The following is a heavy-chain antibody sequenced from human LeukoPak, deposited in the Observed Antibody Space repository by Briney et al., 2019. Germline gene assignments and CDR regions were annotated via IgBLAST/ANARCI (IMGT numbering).Heavy chain of an antibody. J-gene: IGHJ6*03. CDR2: INPNSGDT. V-gene: IGHV1-8*03. CDR3: ARGPVAGGWYYYYYMDV. CDR1: GYTFSDYY. D-gene: IGHD6-19*01. Sequence: GASVKVSCKTSGYTFSDYYIHWIRQAPGQGLEWVGWINPNSGDTDYAQKFQGRVTITRNTSISTAYMELSSLRSEDTAVYYCARGPVAGGWYYYYYMDVWGKGTTVTVSS.